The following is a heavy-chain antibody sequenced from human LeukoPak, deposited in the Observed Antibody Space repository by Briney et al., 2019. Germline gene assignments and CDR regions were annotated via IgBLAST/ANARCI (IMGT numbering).Heavy chain of an antibody. CDR2: IYYTGRA. V-gene: IGHV4-59*08. J-gene: IGHJ2*01. Sequence: SETLSLTCSVSTDTLTSYYRSWIRHPPGQGLEWIGYIYYTGRAKYNPSLKSRVSISVDTTKNQFSLKFSSVTAAGTAVDFCARLHLYYDILTPRYFDLWGRGTLVTVSS. CDR1: TDTLTSYY. CDR3: ARLHLYYDILTPRYFDL. D-gene: IGHD3-9*01.